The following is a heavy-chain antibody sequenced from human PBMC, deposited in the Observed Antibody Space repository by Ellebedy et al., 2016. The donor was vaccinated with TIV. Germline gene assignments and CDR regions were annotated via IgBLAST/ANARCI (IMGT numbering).Heavy chain of an antibody. V-gene: IGHV3-23*01. CDR1: GFTFSSYA. CDR3: AKDPYYDILTGYYIDAFDI. CDR2: ISGSGGST. Sequence: GESLKISXAASGFTFSSYAMSWVRQAPGKGLEWVSAISGSGGSTYYADSVKGRFTISRDNSKNTLYLQMNSLRAEDTAVYYCAKDPYYDILTGYYIDAFDIWGQGTMVTVSS. J-gene: IGHJ3*02. D-gene: IGHD3-9*01.